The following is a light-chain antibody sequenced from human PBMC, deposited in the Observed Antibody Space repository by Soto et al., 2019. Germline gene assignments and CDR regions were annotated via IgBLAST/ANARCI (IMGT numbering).Light chain of an antibody. CDR2: KVS. CDR1: QVLVYSDGNTY. V-gene: IGKV2-30*01. CDR3: MQGTHWPTT. J-gene: IGKJ5*01. Sequence: DVVMTQSPLSLPVTRGQPASVSCRTSQVLVYSDGNTYLNWFXQRTGQYPRXVIYKVSNRDSGVPDRFSGSGSGTDLAMKISRVEAEDVGVYECMQGTHWPTTFGQGTRLEIK.